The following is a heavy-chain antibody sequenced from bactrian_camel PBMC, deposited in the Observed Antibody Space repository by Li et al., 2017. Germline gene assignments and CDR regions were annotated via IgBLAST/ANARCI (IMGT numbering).Heavy chain of an antibody. J-gene: IGHJ6*01. Sequence: VQLVESGGGSVQAGGSLRLSCAASGYTYRSIDMSWYRQAPGKEREFVSAIKAEGSTSYADSMKGRFTISKDNAKNILYLQMSSLKSEDTAMYYCAADLRSCDSWYIPPVFAYWGQGTQVTVS. CDR3: AADLRSCDSWYIPPVFAY. D-gene: IGHD6*01. CDR2: IKAEGST. CDR1: GYTYRSID. V-gene: IGHV3S53*01.